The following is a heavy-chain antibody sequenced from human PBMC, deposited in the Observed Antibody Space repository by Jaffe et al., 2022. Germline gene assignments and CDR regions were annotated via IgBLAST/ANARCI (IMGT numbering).Heavy chain of an antibody. CDR1: GFTFSSYG. CDR3: EGSIRQLGGP. D-gene: IGHD3-10*01. Sequence: QVQLVESGGGVVQPGGSLRLSCVASGFTFSSYGFHWVRQGPGKGLEWLAVIHNDGTTGDYADSVKGRFTVSRDNSKNTLYLQMNSLRVEDTAIYYCEGSIRQLGGPWGQGTLVTVSS. CDR2: IHNDGTTG. V-gene: IGHV3-30*02. J-gene: IGHJ5*02.